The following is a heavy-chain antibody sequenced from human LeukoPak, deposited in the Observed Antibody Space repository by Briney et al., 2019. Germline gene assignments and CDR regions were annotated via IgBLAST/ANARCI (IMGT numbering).Heavy chain of an antibody. Sequence: ASVKVSCKASGYTFTSYGISWVRQAPGQGLEWMGWISAYNGNTNYAQKLQGRVTMTTDTSTSTAYMELRSLRSDDTAVYYCAKNRPPNMIRGLIIHPEPSAPDCFHFWGQGTLVTVSS. CDR1: GYTFTSYG. D-gene: IGHD3-10*01. CDR2: ISAYNGNT. J-gene: IGHJ4*02. CDR3: AKNRPPNMIRGLIIHPEPSAPDCFHF. V-gene: IGHV1-18*01.